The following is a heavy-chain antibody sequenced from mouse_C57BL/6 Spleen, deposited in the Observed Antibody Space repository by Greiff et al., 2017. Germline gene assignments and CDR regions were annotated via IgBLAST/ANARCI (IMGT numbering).Heavy chain of an antibody. D-gene: IGHD1-1*01. CDR1: GYTFTSYW. CDR2: IHPNSGST. CDR3: ARPDDGSSYVLDG. V-gene: IGHV1-64*01. Sequence: QVQLQQPGAELVKPGASVKLSCKASGYTFTSYWMHWVKQRPGQGLEWIGMIHPNSGSTNYNEKFKSKATLTVDKSSSTAYMQLSSLTSEDSAVYSGARPDDGSSYVLDGWGQGTTLAVSS. J-gene: IGHJ2*01.